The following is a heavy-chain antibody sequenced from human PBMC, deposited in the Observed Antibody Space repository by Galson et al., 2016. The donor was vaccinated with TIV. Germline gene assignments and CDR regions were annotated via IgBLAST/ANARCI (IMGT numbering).Heavy chain of an antibody. Sequence: SLRLSCAVSGFTFSSHSMNWVRQAPGKGLAWVASLSTTSNYIYYADSVKGRFTISRVNAEDSLYLQINSRRAEDTALYYCARRGNYFSDAFDIWGQGTMVTVSS. CDR2: LSTTSNYI. V-gene: IGHV3-21*01. CDR3: ARRGNYFSDAFDI. D-gene: IGHD1-7*01. CDR1: GFTFSSHS. J-gene: IGHJ3*02.